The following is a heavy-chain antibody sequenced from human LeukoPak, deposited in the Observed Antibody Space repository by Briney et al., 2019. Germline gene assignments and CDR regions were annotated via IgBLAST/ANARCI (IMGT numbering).Heavy chain of an antibody. CDR1: GFTFSSYS. V-gene: IGHV4-59*05. D-gene: IGHD1-1*01. CDR2: MDYTGET. CDR3: VKSGTLLREGFNY. J-gene: IGHJ4*02. Sequence: PGGSLRLSCAASGFTFSSYSMMWVRQSPGKGLEWIGSMDYTGETYYSPSLQSRVTISVDTPRNQFSLNLHSMTAADTAVYYCVKSGTLLREGFNYWGQGTLVTVSS.